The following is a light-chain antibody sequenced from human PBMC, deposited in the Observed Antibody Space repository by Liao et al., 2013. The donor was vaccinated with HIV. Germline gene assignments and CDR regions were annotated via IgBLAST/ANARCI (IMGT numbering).Light chain of an antibody. CDR1: KLGDKY. V-gene: IGLV3-1*01. Sequence: SYEVTQPPSVSVSPGQTASITCSGDKLGDKYACWYQQKPGQSPVLVIYQDTKRPSGIPERFSGSNSGNTATLTISGTQAMDEADYYCQAWDSSTEVLFGGGTKLTV. CDR3: QAWDSSTEVL. J-gene: IGLJ2*01. CDR2: QDT.